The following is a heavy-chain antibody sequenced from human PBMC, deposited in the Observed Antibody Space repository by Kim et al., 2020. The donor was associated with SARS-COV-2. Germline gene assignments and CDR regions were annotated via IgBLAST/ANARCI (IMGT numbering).Heavy chain of an antibody. V-gene: IGHV4-34*01. J-gene: IGHJ4*02. CDR3: ARGRRSGGNYYFDY. CDR1: GGSFSGYY. CDR2: INHSGST. Sequence: SETLSLTCAVYGGSFSGYYWSWIRQPPGKGLEWIGEINHSGSTNYNPSLKSRVTISVDTSKNHFSLNLSSVTAADTAVYYCARGRRSGGNYYFDYWGQGTLVTVSS. D-gene: IGHD2-15*01.